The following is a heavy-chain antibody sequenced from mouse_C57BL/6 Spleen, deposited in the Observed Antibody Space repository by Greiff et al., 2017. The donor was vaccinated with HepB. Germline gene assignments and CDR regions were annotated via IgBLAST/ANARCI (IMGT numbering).Heavy chain of an antibody. J-gene: IGHJ3*01. Sequence: EVKLVESGGGLVKPGGSLKLSCAASGFTFSSYAMSWVRQTPEKRLEWVATISDGGSYTYYPDNVKGRFTISRDNAKNNLYLQMSHLKSEDTAMYYCARDRDYDVGFFAYWGQGTLVTVSA. CDR1: GFTFSSYA. CDR3: ARDRDYDVGFFAY. V-gene: IGHV5-4*01. D-gene: IGHD2-4*01. CDR2: ISDGGSYT.